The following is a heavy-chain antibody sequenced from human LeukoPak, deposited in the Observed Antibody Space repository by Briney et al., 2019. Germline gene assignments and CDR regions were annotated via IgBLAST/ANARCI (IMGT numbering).Heavy chain of an antibody. CDR3: ARDMKYSSGRPDH. CDR1: GYTFTTYN. CDR2: HSSYKDKT. D-gene: IGHD6-19*01. Sequence: ASVKVSCKASGYTFTTYNINWVRQAPGQGLEWMGWHSSYKDKTNYAQKFHDRVTMTTDTSTSTGYMELGSLTSADTAVYYCARDMKYSSGRPDHWGQGTLVTVSS. V-gene: IGHV1-18*01. J-gene: IGHJ4*02.